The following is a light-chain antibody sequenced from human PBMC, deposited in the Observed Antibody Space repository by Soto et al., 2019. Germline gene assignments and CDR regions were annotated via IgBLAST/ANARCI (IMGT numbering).Light chain of an antibody. V-gene: IGKV3-15*01. CDR2: GAS. CDR3: HQYHNSQT. CDR1: QSVDMN. J-gene: IGKJ1*01. Sequence: LLLAQSPSSLSVSTGSRVTLSLRASQSVDMNLAWYQQQPGQAPRLINYGASSRATDMSGRFSGSGSGTEFTLTISIQPSDDFTIYYCHQYHNSQTFGQGTKVDIK.